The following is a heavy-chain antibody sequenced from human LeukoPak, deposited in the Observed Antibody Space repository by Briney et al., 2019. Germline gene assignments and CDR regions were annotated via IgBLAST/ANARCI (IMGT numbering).Heavy chain of an antibody. CDR1: GFTFSSYS. D-gene: IGHD2-2*01. J-gene: IGHJ3*02. V-gene: IGHV3-21*01. Sequence: GGSLRLSCAASGFTFSSYSMNWVRQAPGKGLEWVSSISSSSSYIYYADSVKGRFTISRDNAKNSLYLQMNSLRAEETAVYYSAREGCSSTSCYWEDAFDIWGQGTTVTVSS. CDR2: ISSSSSYI. CDR3: AREGCSSTSCYWEDAFDI.